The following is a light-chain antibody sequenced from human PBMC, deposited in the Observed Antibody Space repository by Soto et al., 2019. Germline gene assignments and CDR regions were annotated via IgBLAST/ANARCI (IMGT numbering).Light chain of an antibody. CDR1: QSIGSY. CDR3: QQIYTIPLT. V-gene: IGKV1-39*01. Sequence: DIQGSHSPSSLSASVGDRDPIPFRASQSIGSYLNWYQQKPGKAPNLLIHGGSILQSGVPPRFSGGGGGTDFTLTISSLQPEDFASYYCQQIYTIPLTFGGGTRLEIK. CDR2: GGS. J-gene: IGKJ5*01.